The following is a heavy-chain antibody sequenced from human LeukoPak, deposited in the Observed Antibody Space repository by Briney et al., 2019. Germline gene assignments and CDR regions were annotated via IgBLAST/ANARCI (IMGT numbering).Heavy chain of an antibody. J-gene: IGHJ3*02. CDR3: ARGPYSYDSSGAFDI. CDR1: DDSITIYY. CDR2: IDHTGTT. V-gene: IGHV4-59*01. Sequence: SETLSLTCSVSDDSITIYYWTWIRQPPGKGLGWIGYIDHTGTTNYNPSLTSRVTISRDTSKNHFSLQLSSVTAADTAVYFCARGPYSYDSSGAFDIWGQGTMVTVSS. D-gene: IGHD3-22*01.